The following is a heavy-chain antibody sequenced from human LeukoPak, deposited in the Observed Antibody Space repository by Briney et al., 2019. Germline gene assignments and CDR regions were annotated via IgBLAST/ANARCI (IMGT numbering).Heavy chain of an antibody. CDR1: GGSTSSSSYY. V-gene: IGHV4-39*07. J-gene: IGHJ4*02. CDR3: ARALSRIAAHGY. CDR2: INHSGST. D-gene: IGHD6-6*01. Sequence: PSETLSLTCSVSGGSTSSSSYYWSWIRQPPGKGLEWIGEINHSGSTNYNPSLKSRVTISVDTSKNQFSLKLSSVTAADTAVYYCARALSRIAAHGYWGQGTLVTVSS.